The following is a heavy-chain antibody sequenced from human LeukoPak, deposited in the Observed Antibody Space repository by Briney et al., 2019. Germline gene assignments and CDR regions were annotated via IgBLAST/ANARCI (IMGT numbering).Heavy chain of an antibody. CDR2: INTNTGNP. CDR3: ARDGDTAMDARFDY. D-gene: IGHD5-18*01. V-gene: IGHV7-4-1*02. J-gene: IGHJ4*02. Sequence: GASVKVSCKASGGTFSSYAISWVRQAPGQGLEWMGWINTNTGNPTYAQGFTGRFVFSLDTSVGTAYLQISSLKAEDTAVYYCARDGDTAMDARFDYWGQGTLVTVSS. CDR1: GGTFSSYA.